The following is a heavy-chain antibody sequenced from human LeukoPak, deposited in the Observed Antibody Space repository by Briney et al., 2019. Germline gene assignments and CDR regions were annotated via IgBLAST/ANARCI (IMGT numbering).Heavy chain of an antibody. CDR3: VTSAVAGLTFDI. CDR2: FDPEDGET. Sequence: ASVKVSCKVSGYTLTELSMHWVRQAPGKGLEWMGGFDPEDGETIYAQKFQGRVTMTEDTSTDTAYMELSSLRSEDTAVYYCVTSAVAGLTFDIWGQGTMVTVSS. J-gene: IGHJ3*02. V-gene: IGHV1-24*01. D-gene: IGHD6-19*01. CDR1: GYTLTELS.